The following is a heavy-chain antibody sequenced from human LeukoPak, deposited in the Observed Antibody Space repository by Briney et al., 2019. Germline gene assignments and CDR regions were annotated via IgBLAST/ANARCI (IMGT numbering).Heavy chain of an antibody. J-gene: IGHJ4*02. V-gene: IGHV4-34*01. CDR1: GGSFSGYY. D-gene: IGHD3-9*01. CDR2: INHGGST. Sequence: SETLSLTCAVYGGSFSGYYWSWIRQPPGKGLEWIGEINHGGSTNYNPSLKSRVTISVDTSKNQFSLKLSSVTAADTAVYYCARGLTYYDILTGLVTGYGDLSFDYWGQGTLVTVSS. CDR3: ARGLTYYDILTGLVTGYGDLSFDY.